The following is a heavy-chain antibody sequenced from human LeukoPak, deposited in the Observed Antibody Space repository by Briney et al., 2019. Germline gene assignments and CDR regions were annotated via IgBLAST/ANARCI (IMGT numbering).Heavy chain of an antibody. Sequence: GGSLRLSCADSGFTFSSHWMSWVRQAPGKGLERVGNIKQDGNEIYYLDSVKGRFTISRDNAKNSLYLQMNSLRVEDTAIYYCATIEAVRFHYWGQGTLVTVSS. J-gene: IGHJ4*02. CDR2: IKQDGNEI. V-gene: IGHV3-7*01. CDR3: ATIEAVRFHY. CDR1: GFTFSSHW. D-gene: IGHD5-24*01.